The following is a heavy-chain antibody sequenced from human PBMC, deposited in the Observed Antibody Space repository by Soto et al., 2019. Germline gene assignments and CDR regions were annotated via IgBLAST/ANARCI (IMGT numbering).Heavy chain of an antibody. J-gene: IGHJ5*02. V-gene: IGHV1-69*01. CDR1: GGTFSSYD. Sequence: QVQLVQSGAEVKKPGSSVKVSCKASGGTFSSYDISWVRQAPGQGLEGMGGIIPIFGTANYAQKFPGRVTITADESTSTAYMELSSLRSDDTAVYYCASSIEYSSGYPSDTRTFDPWGQGTLVTVSS. CDR3: ASSIEYSSGYPSDTRTFDP. D-gene: IGHD3-22*01. CDR2: IIPIFGTA.